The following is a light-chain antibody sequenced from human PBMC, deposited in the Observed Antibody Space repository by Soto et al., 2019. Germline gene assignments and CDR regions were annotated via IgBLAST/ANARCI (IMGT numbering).Light chain of an antibody. CDR1: QNINKY. V-gene: IGKV1-39*01. Sequence: DIQMTQSPSSLSTSVGDRVTITCRASQNINKYLSWYQQKLGKAPKLLIYATSTLQSGVPSRFSGRWFWTDFSLPLRHLETEDFATFYCLTTFSTPRTFGQGTKVDI. CDR3: LTTFSTPRT. CDR2: ATS. J-gene: IGKJ1*01.